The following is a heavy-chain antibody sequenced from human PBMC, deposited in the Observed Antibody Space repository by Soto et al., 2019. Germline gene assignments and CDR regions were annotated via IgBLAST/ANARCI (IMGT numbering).Heavy chain of an antibody. Sequence: GGSLRLSCAASGFTFSSYSMNWVRQAPGKGLEWVSSISSSSSYIYYADSVKGRFTISRDNAKNSLYLQMNSLRAEDTAVYYCARDKDIVVVPAAHSYYMDVWGKGTTVTVSS. CDR3: ARDKDIVVVPAAHSYYMDV. CDR2: ISSSSSYI. V-gene: IGHV3-21*01. J-gene: IGHJ6*03. D-gene: IGHD2-2*01. CDR1: GFTFSSYS.